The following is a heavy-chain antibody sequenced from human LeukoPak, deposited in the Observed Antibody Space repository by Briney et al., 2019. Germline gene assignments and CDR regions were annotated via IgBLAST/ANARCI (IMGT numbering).Heavy chain of an antibody. D-gene: IGHD2-2*01. CDR2: MNPNSGNT. CDR1: GYTFTSYD. J-gene: IGHJ6*03. CDR3: ARGISNYYYYYYMDV. Sequence: RASVKVSCKASGYTFTSYDINWVRQATGQGLEWMGWMNPNSGNTGYAQKFQGRVTITRNTSISTAYMELSSLRSEDTAVYYCARGISNYYYYYYMDVWGKGTTVTVSS. V-gene: IGHV1-8*03.